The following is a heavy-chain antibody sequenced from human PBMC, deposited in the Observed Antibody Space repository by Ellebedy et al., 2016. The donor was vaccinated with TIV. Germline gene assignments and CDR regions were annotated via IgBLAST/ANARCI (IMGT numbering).Heavy chain of an antibody. CDR3: ARRGSYGDYAVQINSWFDT. V-gene: IGHV3-7*01. CDR2: IYQDGGVQ. Sequence: PGGSLRLSCVASGSSFRSYWMSWVRQAPGKGLEWVANIYQDGGVQYYVDSVKGRFTISRDNADNSLFLQMNSLRAEDTAVYYCARRGSYGDYAVQINSWFDTWGRGTLVAVSS. CDR1: GSSFRSYW. J-gene: IGHJ5*02. D-gene: IGHD3-16*01.